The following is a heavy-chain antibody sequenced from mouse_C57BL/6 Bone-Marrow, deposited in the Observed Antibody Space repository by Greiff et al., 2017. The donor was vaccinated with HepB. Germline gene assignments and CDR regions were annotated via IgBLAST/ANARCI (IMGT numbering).Heavy chain of an antibody. CDR3: TRGSGYPYYFDY. V-gene: IGHV1-15*01. CDR2: IDPETGGT. D-gene: IGHD2-2*01. Sequence: QVQLKESGAELVRPGASVTLSCKASGYTFTDYEMHWVKQTPVHGLEWIGAIDPETGGTAYNQKFKGKAILTADKSSSTAYMELRSLTSEDSAVYYCTRGSGYPYYFDYWGQGTTLTVSS. J-gene: IGHJ2*01. CDR1: GYTFTDYE.